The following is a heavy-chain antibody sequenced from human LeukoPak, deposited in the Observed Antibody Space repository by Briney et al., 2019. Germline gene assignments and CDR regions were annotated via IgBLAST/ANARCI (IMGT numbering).Heavy chain of an antibody. CDR2: ISYDGSNK. CDR1: GFTFSSYA. D-gene: IGHD3-10*01. V-gene: IGHV3-30-3*01. Sequence: GGSLRLSCAASGFTFSSYAMHWVRQAPGKGLGWVAVISYDGSNKYYADSVKGRFTISRDNSKNTLYLQMNSLRAEDTAVYYCARDPVATARGSGYFDYWGQGTLVTVSS. J-gene: IGHJ4*02. CDR3: ARDPVATARGSGYFDY.